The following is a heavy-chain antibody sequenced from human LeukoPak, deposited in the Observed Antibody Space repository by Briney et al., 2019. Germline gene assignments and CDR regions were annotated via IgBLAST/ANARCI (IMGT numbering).Heavy chain of an antibody. CDR1: GGSISSSSYY. CDR2: IYYSGST. J-gene: IGHJ4*02. Sequence: PSETLSLTCTASGGSISSSSYYWGWIRQPPGKGLEWIGSIYYSGSTYYNPPLKSRVTISVDTSKNQFSLKLSSVTAADTAVYYCARPAGDFWSGYYPYYFDYWGQGTLVTVSS. CDR3: ARPAGDFWSGYYPYYFDY. V-gene: IGHV4-39*01. D-gene: IGHD3-3*01.